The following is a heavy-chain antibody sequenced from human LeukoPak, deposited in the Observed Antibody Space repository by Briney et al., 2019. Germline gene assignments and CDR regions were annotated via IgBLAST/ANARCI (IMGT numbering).Heavy chain of an antibody. Sequence: SVKVSCKASGGTFSSYAISWVRQAPGQGLEWMGGIIPIFGTANYAQKFQGRVTITTDESTSTAYMELSSLRSDDTAVYYCAKERMATILFPYYFDYWGQGTLVTVSS. CDR3: AKERMATILFPYYFDY. CDR2: IIPIFGTA. CDR1: GGTFSSYA. D-gene: IGHD5-24*01. V-gene: IGHV1-69*05. J-gene: IGHJ4*02.